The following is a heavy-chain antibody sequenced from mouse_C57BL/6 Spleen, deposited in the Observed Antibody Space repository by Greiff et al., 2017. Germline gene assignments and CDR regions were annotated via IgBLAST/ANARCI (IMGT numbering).Heavy chain of an antibody. Sequence: VKLVESGAELVKPGASVKISCKASGYAFSSYWMNWVKQRPGKGLEWIGQIYPGDGDTNYNGKFKGKATLTADKSSSTAYMQLSSLTSEDSAVYFCARRRGGEVDYWGQGTTLTVSS. D-gene: IGHD2-13*01. CDR1: GYAFSSYW. J-gene: IGHJ2*01. V-gene: IGHV1-80*01. CDR2: IYPGDGDT. CDR3: ARRRGGEVDY.